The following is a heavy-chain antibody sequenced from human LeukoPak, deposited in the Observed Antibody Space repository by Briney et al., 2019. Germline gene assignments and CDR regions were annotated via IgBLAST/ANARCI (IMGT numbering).Heavy chain of an antibody. D-gene: IGHD2-2*01. CDR1: GFTFSSYA. Sequence: PGGSLRLSCAASGFTFSSYAMSWVRQAPGKGLEWVSAISGSGGSTYYADSVKGRFTISRDNSKNTLYLQMNSLRAEDTAVYYCAKDRYCSSTSCHARPYFVGVWFDYWGQGTLVTVSS. CDR2: ISGSGGST. J-gene: IGHJ4*02. V-gene: IGHV3-23*01. CDR3: AKDRYCSSTSCHARPYFVGVWFDY.